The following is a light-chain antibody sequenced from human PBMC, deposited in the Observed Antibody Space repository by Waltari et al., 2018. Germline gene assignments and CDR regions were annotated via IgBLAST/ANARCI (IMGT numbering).Light chain of an antibody. CDR2: DVS. CDR3: SSYSRVTNVV. V-gene: IGLV2-14*01. J-gene: IGLJ2*01. CDR1: SRDVGGHPY. Sequence: QSALTQPASVSGSPGQSITISCTGTSRDVGGHPYVSWYQQHPSEAPKRIIYDVSRRPSGVLPRSPASRSGNAASLTISGLRTEDEADYSCSSYSRVTNVVFGGGTKLTVL.